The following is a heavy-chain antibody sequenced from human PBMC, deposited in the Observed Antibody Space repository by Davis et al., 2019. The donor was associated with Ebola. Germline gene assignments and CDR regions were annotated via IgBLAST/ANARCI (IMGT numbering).Heavy chain of an antibody. CDR2: IYYSGST. CDR3: ARGSITIFGVVNNWFDP. Sequence: SETLSLTCTVSGGSISSSSYYWSWIRQPPGKGLEWIGYIYYSGSTNYNPSLKSRVTISVDTSKNQFSLKLSSVTATDTAVYYCARGSITIFGVVNNWFDPWGQGTLVTVSS. D-gene: IGHD3-3*01. CDR1: GGSISSSSYY. V-gene: IGHV4-61*01. J-gene: IGHJ5*02.